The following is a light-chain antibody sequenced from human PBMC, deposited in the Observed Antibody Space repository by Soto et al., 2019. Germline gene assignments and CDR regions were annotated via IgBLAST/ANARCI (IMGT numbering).Light chain of an antibody. CDR1: SSDVGGYNY. J-gene: IGLJ1*01. CDR2: EVS. V-gene: IGLV2-8*01. CDR3: SSYAGRNNLGV. Sequence: QSALTQPPSASGSPGQSVTISCTGTSSDVGGYNYVSWYQQHPGKAPKLMIYEVSKRPSGVPDRFSGSKSGNTASLTVSGLQAEDEADYYCSSYAGRNNLGVCVPGTQLTVL.